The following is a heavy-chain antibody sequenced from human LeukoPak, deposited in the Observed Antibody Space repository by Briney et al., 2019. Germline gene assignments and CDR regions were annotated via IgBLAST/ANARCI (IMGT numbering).Heavy chain of an antibody. CDR2: IYYSGST. CDR1: GGSISSSGYY. Sequence: PSETLSLTCTVSGGSISSSGYYWGWIRRPPGKGLDWIGNIYYSGSTYDNPSLKSRVAISVDTSKNQFSLKLTSVTAADTAVYYCARTVPGKLLFGYWGHGTLVTVSS. V-gene: IGHV4-39*07. J-gene: IGHJ4*01. D-gene: IGHD6-19*01. CDR3: ARTVPGKLLFGY.